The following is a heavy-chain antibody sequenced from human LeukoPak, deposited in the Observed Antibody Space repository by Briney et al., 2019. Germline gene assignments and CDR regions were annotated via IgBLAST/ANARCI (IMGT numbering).Heavy chain of an antibody. D-gene: IGHD3-3*01. V-gene: IGHV4-39*02. J-gene: IGHJ4*02. Sequence: SETLSLTCTVSGGSISSSSYYWGWIRQPPGKGLEWIGSIYYSGSTYYNPSLKSRVTISVDTSKNQFSLKLSSVTAADTAVYYCARETYDFWSGYCDYWGQGTLVTVSS. CDR3: ARETYDFWSGYCDY. CDR1: GGSISSSSYY. CDR2: IYYSGST.